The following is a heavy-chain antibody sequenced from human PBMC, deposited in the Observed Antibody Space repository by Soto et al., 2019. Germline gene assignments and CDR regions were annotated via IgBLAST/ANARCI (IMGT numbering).Heavy chain of an antibody. CDR1: GGSFSGYY. CDR3: ARGPRCINTSCSNDYYHFGLDV. Sequence: SETLSLTCAVNGGSFSGYYWSWIRQPPGKGLEWIGEINHSGRTNLNPSLTSRLSTSVDTSKNHFTLTLTSVTAADTDVYYCARGPRCINTSCSNDYYHFGLDVWGQGTTVTVSS. CDR2: INHSGRT. V-gene: IGHV4-34*01. D-gene: IGHD2-2*01. J-gene: IGHJ6*02.